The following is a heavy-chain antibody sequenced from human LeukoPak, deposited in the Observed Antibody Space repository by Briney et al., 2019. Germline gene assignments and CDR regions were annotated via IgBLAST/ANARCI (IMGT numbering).Heavy chain of an antibody. D-gene: IGHD3-22*01. CDR3: TRGSNSDDSSDFDC. V-gene: IGHV3-15*07. Sequence: PGGSLRLSCAASGFSFSSAWMNWVRQAPGKGLEWVGRIRSKAHGGTTESAAPVKGRFTISRDDSKNTLYLQMNSLKIEDTAVYYCTRGSNSDDSSDFDCWGQGTLVTVSS. CDR2: IRSKAHGGTT. J-gene: IGHJ4*02. CDR1: GFSFSSAW.